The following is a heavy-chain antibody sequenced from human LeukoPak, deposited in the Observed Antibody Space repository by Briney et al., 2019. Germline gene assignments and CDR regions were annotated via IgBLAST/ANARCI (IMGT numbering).Heavy chain of an antibody. CDR2: INPNSGGT. V-gene: IGHV1-2*06. J-gene: IGHJ4*02. CDR3: ARVESLYCSSGSCYDY. CDR1: GYTFTGYY. Sequence: ASVKVSCKASGYTFTGYYIHWVRQAPGQGLEWMGRINPNSGGTKYAQKFQGRVTMTRDTSISTAYMELNRLISDDTAVYYCARVESLYCSSGSCYDYWGQGTLVTVSS. D-gene: IGHD2-15*01.